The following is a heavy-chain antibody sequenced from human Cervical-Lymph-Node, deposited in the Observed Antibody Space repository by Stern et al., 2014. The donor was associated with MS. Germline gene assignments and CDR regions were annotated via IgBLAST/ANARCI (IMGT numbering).Heavy chain of an antibody. Sequence: VQLVESGAEVKTPGASVKLSCKASGYTFTSYYMHWVRQAPGQGLEWMGIINPSGGSTRYAQNCQGRVTVTRDTSTSTVYMELSSLRSEDTAVYYCAREVAGHRLGMMDVWGQGTSVTVSS. CDR3: AREVAGHRLGMMDV. V-gene: IGHV1-46*01. D-gene: IGHD6-19*01. J-gene: IGHJ6*02. CDR2: INPSGGST. CDR1: GYTFTSYY.